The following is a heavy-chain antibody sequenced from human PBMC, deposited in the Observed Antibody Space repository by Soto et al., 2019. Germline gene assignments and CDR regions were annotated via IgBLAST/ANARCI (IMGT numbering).Heavy chain of an antibody. CDR1: GFTFSSYG. CDR3: ARDETLVGATRYFYSGMDI. V-gene: IGHV3-33*01. Sequence: QVQLVESGGGVVQPGRSLRLSCAASGFTFSSYGMNWVRQAPGKGLEWVAVIWYDGSNRYYADSVKGRFNISRDDSKNMLYLRMNSLRSEDTSVYYCARDETLVGATRYFYSGMDIWGRGTTVTVAS. D-gene: IGHD2-15*01. J-gene: IGHJ6*02. CDR2: IWYDGSNR.